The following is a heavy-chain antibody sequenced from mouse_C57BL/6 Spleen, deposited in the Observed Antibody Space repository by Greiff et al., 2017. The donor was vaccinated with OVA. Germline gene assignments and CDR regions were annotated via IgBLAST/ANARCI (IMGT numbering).Heavy chain of an antibody. D-gene: IGHD2-4*01. J-gene: IGHJ4*01. CDR1: GYTFTDYY. Sequence: VQLQQSGAELVRPGASVKLSCKASGYTFTDYYINWVKQRPGQGLEWIARIYPGSGNTYYNEKFKGKATLTAEKSSSTAYMQLSSLTSEDSAVYFCARAGYDYDDYAMDYWGQGTSVTVSS. V-gene: IGHV1-76*01. CDR3: ARAGYDYDDYAMDY. CDR2: IYPGSGNT.